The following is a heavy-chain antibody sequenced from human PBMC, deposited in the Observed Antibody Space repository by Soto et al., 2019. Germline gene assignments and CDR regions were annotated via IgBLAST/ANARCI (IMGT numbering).Heavy chain of an antibody. CDR1: GGSISSGGYY. V-gene: IGHV4-31*03. CDR3: ARERGDFGAWFDP. J-gene: IGHJ5*02. CDR2: IYYSGST. Sequence: SETLSLTCTVSGGSISSGGYYWSWIRQHPGKGLEWIGYIYYSGSTYYNPSLKSRVTISVDTSKNQFSLKLSSVTAADTAVYYCARERGDFGAWFDPWGQGTLVTVSS. D-gene: IGHD3-16*01.